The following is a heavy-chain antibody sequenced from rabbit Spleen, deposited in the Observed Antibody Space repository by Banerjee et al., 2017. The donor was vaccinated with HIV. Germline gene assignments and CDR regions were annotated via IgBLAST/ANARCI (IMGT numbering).Heavy chain of an antibody. CDR3: ARDTGSSFSSYGMDL. CDR2: INIVTGKS. Sequence: EQLEESGGGLVKPEGSLTLTCKASGVSLNDKDVMCWVRQAPGKGLEWIACINIVTGKSVYATWASGRFSISRTSSTTVTLRMTSLTAADRATYFCARDTGSSFSSYGMDLWGQGTLVTVS. V-gene: IGHV1S45*01. J-gene: IGHJ6*01. CDR1: GVSLNDKDV. D-gene: IGHD8-1*01.